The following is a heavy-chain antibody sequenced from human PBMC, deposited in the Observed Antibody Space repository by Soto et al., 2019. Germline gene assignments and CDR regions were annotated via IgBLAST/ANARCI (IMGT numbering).Heavy chain of an antibody. CDR2: ISAYNGNT. Sequence: ASVKVSFKASGYTFTSYGISWVRQAPGQGLERRGWISAYNGNTNYAQKLQGRVTMNTDTSTSTAYMELRSLRSDDTAVYYCARDFGLSYDYIWGSYPTDAFDIWGQGTMVTVSS. CDR1: GYTFTSYG. D-gene: IGHD3-16*01. J-gene: IGHJ3*02. V-gene: IGHV1-18*01. CDR3: ARDFGLSYDYIWGSYPTDAFDI.